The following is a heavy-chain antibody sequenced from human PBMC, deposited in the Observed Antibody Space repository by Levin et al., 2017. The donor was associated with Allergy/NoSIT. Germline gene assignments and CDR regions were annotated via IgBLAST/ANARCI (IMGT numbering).Heavy chain of an antibody. CDR2: ITSDGSHK. CDR3: AKGGDMDV. D-gene: IGHD3-16*01. CDR1: FFPFLPSF. V-gene: IGHV3-30*18. J-gene: IGHJ6*02. Sequence: GGSLRLSCCAFFFPFLPSFLPWVRQAPGKGLEWVAIITSDGSHKYYEDSVQGRFTLSLSHSKNTVYLHMDRLRLEDTALYDCAKGGDMDVWGQGTTVTVSS.